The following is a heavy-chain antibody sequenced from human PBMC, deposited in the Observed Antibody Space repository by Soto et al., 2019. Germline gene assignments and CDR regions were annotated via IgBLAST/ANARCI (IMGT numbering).Heavy chain of an antibody. CDR3: ARGRYRPY. J-gene: IGHJ4*02. D-gene: IGHD1-1*01. Sequence: QVPLVQSGAEVKKPGASVKVSCKASGYTFTSYGITWVRQAPGQGLEWMGWISAHNGNTDYAQKLQGRVIVTRDTSTSTADMELTSQRSNDTAVHYCARGRYRPYWGQGALVTVSS. CDR1: GYTFTSYG. V-gene: IGHV1-18*01. CDR2: ISAHNGNT.